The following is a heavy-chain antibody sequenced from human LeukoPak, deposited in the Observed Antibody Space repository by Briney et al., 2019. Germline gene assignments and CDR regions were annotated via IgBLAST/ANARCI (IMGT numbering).Heavy chain of an antibody. V-gene: IGHV4-39*02. Sequence: SETLSLTCTVSGGSISSSSYYWGWIRQPPGKGLEWIGNIYYSGSTYYKPSLKSRVSISVDTSKKHFSLRLSSVTAADTAVYYCARLGGYSYGYSGAFDIWGQGPMVTVSS. D-gene: IGHD5-18*01. CDR3: ARLGGYSYGYSGAFDI. J-gene: IGHJ3*02. CDR1: GGSISSSSYY. CDR2: IYYSGST.